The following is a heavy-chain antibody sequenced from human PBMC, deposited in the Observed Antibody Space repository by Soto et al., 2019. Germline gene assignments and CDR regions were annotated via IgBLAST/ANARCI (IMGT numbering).Heavy chain of an antibody. Sequence: QVQLVQSGAEVTKPGASVKVSCKASGYTFIGYYLHWVRQAPGQGLKWMGWINPNSGATNQAQKFQGRVTMARDRSISTAYLEVSRLASDDTAIYFCARDAVSTIGDFDYWGQGTLVTVSS. D-gene: IGHD5-12*01. CDR2: INPNSGAT. V-gene: IGHV1-2*02. CDR3: ARDAVSTIGDFDY. CDR1: GYTFIGYY. J-gene: IGHJ4*02.